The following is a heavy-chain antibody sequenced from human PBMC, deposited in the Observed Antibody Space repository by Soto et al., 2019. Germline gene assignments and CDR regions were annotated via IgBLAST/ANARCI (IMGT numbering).Heavy chain of an antibody. Sequence: ASVKVSCKASGYTFTSYGISWVRQAPGQGLEWMGWISTYNGNTNYAQKHQGRVTMTTDTSTSIAYMELRSLISDDTAVYYCARGPTTNVLRFLEWLFAGDFDYWGQGTLVTVSS. CDR2: ISTYNGNT. CDR1: GYTFTSYG. D-gene: IGHD3-3*01. J-gene: IGHJ4*02. CDR3: ARGPTTNVLRFLEWLFAGDFDY. V-gene: IGHV1-18*01.